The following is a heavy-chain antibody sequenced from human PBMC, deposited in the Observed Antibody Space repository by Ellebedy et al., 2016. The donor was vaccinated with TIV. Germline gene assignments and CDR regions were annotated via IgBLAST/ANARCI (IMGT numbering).Heavy chain of an antibody. V-gene: IGHV3-21*01. CDR1: GITFSSYS. CDR3: ARDQMATIPY. D-gene: IGHD5-24*01. CDR2: ISNNGAHT. Sequence: PGGSLRLSCAASGITFSSYSMSWVRQAPGKGLEWVSAISNNGAHTYYADSVKGRFTISRDNAKNSLYLQMNSLRAEDTAVYYCARDQMATIPYWGQGTLVTVSS. J-gene: IGHJ4*02.